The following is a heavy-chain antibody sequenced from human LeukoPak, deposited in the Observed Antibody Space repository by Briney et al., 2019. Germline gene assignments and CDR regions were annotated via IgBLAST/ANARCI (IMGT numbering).Heavy chain of an antibody. CDR2: STGTGYST. Sequence: GGSLRLSCAASEFTFSNYAMSWVRQAPGKGLEWVSGSTGTGYSTYYADSVKGRFTISRDNSKNTLYLLMNSLRAEDTAVYYCARGPSLYYYDSSGYPYYFDYWGQGTLVTVSS. CDR1: EFTFSNYA. V-gene: IGHV3-23*01. CDR3: ARGPSLYYYDSSGYPYYFDY. J-gene: IGHJ4*02. D-gene: IGHD3-22*01.